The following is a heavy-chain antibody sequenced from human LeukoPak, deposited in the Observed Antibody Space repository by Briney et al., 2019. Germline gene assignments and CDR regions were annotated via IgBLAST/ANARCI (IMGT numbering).Heavy chain of an antibody. J-gene: IGHJ3*02. V-gene: IGHV4-59*05. CDR2: IYYSGST. D-gene: IGHD5-12*01. Sequence: GSPRLSCAASGFTFSSYSMNWVRQAPGKGLEWIGSIYYSGSTYYNPSLKSRVTISVDTSKNQFSLKLSSVTAADTAVYYCAGKYSGYVVGWFDIWGQGTMVTVSS. CDR3: AGKYSGYVVGWFDI. CDR1: GFTFSSYSMN.